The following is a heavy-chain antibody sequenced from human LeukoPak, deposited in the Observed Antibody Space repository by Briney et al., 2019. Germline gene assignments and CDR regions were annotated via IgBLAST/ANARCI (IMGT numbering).Heavy chain of an antibody. J-gene: IGHJ4*02. CDR3: AKSYFDYSTYYSYSFNL. D-gene: IGHD4-11*01. V-gene: IGHV4-4*08. CDR1: GVSISGNY. CDR2: VYSSGST. Sequence: WGTLSLTCAVSGVSISGNYRSWVRQPPGRGLEWIGYVYSSGSTKYKDSLKRRVTISVDTSKSQFALKLSSVTAADTAVYYCAKSYFDYSTYYSYSFNLWGQGALVTVSS.